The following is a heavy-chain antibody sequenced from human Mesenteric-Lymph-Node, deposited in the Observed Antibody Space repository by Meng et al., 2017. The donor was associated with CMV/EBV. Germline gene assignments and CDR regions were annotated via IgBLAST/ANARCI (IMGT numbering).Heavy chain of an antibody. J-gene: IGHJ4*02. D-gene: IGHD3-22*01. V-gene: IGHV3-48*03. Sequence: GESLKISCAASGFIFGYYEMNWVRQAPGKGLEWVSYISHSGSTIYYADSVKGRFTISRDNAKYSLYLQMNSLRAEDTAVYYCASDRSYYYDSGGYSLGNWGQGTLVTVSS. CDR2: ISHSGSTI. CDR3: ASDRSYYYDSGGYSLGN. CDR1: GFIFGYYE.